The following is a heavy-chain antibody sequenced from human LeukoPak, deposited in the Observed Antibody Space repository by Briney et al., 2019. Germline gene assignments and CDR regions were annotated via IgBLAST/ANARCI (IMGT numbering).Heavy chain of an antibody. CDR2: MNEYSTTI. CDR3: ARGGANPVDH. CDR1: GFPFNSFW. Sequence: GRSLRLSCAASGFPFNSFWMHRVRQAPGKGLVWVSDMNEYSTTIRYADSVKGRFTISRDNAKSILYLQMNNLRAEDTAMYFCARGGANPVDHWGQGTLVTVSS. V-gene: IGHV3-74*01. J-gene: IGHJ4*02. D-gene: IGHD4/OR15-4a*01.